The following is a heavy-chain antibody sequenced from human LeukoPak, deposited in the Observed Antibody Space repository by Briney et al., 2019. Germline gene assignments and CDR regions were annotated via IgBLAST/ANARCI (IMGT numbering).Heavy chain of an antibody. V-gene: IGHV3-23*01. CDR1: GFTFSSYA. Sequence: GESLRLSCAASGFTFSSYAMSWVRQAPGKGLEWVSAISGSGGSTYYADSVKGRFTISRDNSKNTLYLQMNSLRAEDTAVYYCAKDLTLTTVTNYFDYWGQGTLVTVSS. J-gene: IGHJ4*02. CDR2: ISGSGGST. CDR3: AKDLTLTTVTNYFDY. D-gene: IGHD4-17*01.